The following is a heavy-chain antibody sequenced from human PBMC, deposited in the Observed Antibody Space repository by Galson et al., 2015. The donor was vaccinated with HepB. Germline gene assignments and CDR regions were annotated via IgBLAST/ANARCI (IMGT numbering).Heavy chain of an antibody. CDR1: GFTFSGSA. Sequence: SLRLSCAASGFTFSGSAMHWVRQASGRGLEWVGRIGSKANSYATAYAASVKGRFTSSRDDSKNTAYMQINSLKTEDTAVYYCTRLGDLSGYSSLWGQGTLVTVSS. V-gene: IGHV3-73*01. D-gene: IGHD6-13*01. CDR3: TRLGDLSGYSSL. CDR2: IGSKANSYAT. J-gene: IGHJ4*02.